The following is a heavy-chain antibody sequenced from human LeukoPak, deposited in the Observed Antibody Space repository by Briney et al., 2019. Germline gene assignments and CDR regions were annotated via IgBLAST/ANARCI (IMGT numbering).Heavy chain of an antibody. Sequence: ASVKVSCKASGYTFTSYDINWVRQATGQGLEWMGRVNPNSGVTNYAQKFQGRVTMTRDTSISTAYMELSRLRYDDTAVYYCARGEWLVHYWGQGTLVTVSS. CDR3: ARGEWLVHY. D-gene: IGHD6-19*01. J-gene: IGHJ4*02. CDR1: GYTFTSYD. V-gene: IGHV1-2*06. CDR2: VNPNSGVT.